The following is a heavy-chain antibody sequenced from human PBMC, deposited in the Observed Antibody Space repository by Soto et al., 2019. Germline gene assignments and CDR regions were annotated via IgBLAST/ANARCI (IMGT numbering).Heavy chain of an antibody. CDR2: ISGSGGST. CDR3: ANVGVAAPHYYYYGMDV. CDR1: GFTFSSYA. Sequence: EVQLLESGGGLVQPGGSLRLSCAASGFTFSSYAMSWVRQAPGKGLEWVSAISGSGGSTYYADSVKGRFTISRDNSKNTLYLQMNSLRAEDTAVYYCANVGVAAPHYYYYGMDVWGQGTTVTVSS. D-gene: IGHD2-15*01. J-gene: IGHJ6*02. V-gene: IGHV3-23*01.